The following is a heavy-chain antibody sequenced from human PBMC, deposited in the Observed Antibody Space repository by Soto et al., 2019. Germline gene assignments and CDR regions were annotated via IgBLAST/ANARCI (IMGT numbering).Heavy chain of an antibody. V-gene: IGHV1-18*01. CDR3: ARDQSWHDLVWWFDP. CDR1: GYTFTSYD. Sequence: GASVKVSCKASGYTFTSYDVSWVRQAPGQGLEWMGWISVYNGNTNYAQKLQGRVTMTTATSTSTAYMELNSLPSEETAVYYCARDQSWHDLVWWFDPWGQGTLVTVSS. D-gene: IGHD1-1*01. CDR2: ISVYNGNT. J-gene: IGHJ5*02.